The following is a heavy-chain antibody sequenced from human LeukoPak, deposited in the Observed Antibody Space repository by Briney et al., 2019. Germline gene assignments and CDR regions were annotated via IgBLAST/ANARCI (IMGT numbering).Heavy chain of an antibody. D-gene: IGHD6-13*01. CDR2: IYHSGST. J-gene: IGHJ4*02. CDR3: ARESAAANFDY. Sequence: SETLSLTCTVSGGSISSGDYSWSWIRQPPGKGLEWIGYIYHSGSTYYNPSLKSRVTISVDRSKNQFSLKLSSVTAADTAVYYCARESAAANFDYWGQGTLVTVSS. V-gene: IGHV4-30-2*01. CDR1: GGSISSGDYS.